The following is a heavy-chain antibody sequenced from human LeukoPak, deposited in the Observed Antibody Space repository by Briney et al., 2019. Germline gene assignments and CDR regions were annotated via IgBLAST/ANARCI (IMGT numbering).Heavy chain of an antibody. J-gene: IGHJ4*02. D-gene: IGHD1-26*01. CDR1: GFTFSDYY. CDR3: ARDHSEWEPSQISD. CDR2: IRNNGNTI. Sequence: GGSLRLSCAASGFTFSDYYMSWIRQAPGKGLEWVSYIRNNGNTIYYADSVKGRFTISRDNAKNSLYLQMNSLRAEDTAVYYCARDHSEWEPSQISDWGQGTLVTVSS. V-gene: IGHV3-11*01.